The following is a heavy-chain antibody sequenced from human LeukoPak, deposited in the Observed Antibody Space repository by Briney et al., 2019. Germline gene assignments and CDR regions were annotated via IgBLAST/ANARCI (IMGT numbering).Heavy chain of an antibody. J-gene: IGHJ4*02. V-gene: IGHV4-4*07. CDR1: GGSLSSYY. D-gene: IGHD6-13*01. Sequence: SETLSLTCTVSGGSLSSYYWSWIRQPAGKGLEWIGRIYTSGSTNYNPSLKSRVTMSVDTSKNQFSLKLSSVTAADTAVYYCARDLVAAAAEYYFDYWGQGTLVTVSS. CDR2: IYTSGST. CDR3: ARDLVAAAAEYYFDY.